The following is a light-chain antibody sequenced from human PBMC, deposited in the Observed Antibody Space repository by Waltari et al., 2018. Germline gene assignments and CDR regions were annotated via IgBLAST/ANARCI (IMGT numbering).Light chain of an antibody. CDR3: QSYDRRLEVI. J-gene: IGLJ2*01. CDR1: PSHIGAPSD. V-gene: IGLV1-40*01. Sequence: QSVLPQPPSVSGAPGQRVTISCSGSPSHIGAPSDVHWYQQHPGTAPKLLIFANVHRPSGVPDRFSGSKSGTSASLAITGLQAEDEADYYCQSYDRRLEVIFGGGTKLAVL. CDR2: ANV.